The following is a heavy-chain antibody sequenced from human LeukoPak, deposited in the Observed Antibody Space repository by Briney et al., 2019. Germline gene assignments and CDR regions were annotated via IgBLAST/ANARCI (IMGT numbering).Heavy chain of an antibody. Sequence: ASVKVSCKASGYTFTSYGISWVRQAPGQGLEWMGWISAYNGNTNYAQKLQGRVTMTTDTSTSTAYMELRSPRSDDTAVYYCARIYDFWSGYLIDPWGQGTLVTVSS. J-gene: IGHJ5*02. CDR3: ARIYDFWSGYLIDP. V-gene: IGHV1-18*01. CDR1: GYTFTSYG. CDR2: ISAYNGNT. D-gene: IGHD3-3*01.